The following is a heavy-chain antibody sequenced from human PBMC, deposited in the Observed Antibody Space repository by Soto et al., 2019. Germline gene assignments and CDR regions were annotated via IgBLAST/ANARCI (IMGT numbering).Heavy chain of an antibody. CDR1: GYTFTGYY. Sequence: GASVKVSCKASGYTFTGYYLHWVRQAPGQDLEWMGWINPNSGMTNSVQKFQGRVTMTRDTSISTAYMELSRLNSDDTAVYYCARTEMTTFPNFAYWGQGTPVTVSS. V-gene: IGHV1-2*02. J-gene: IGHJ4*02. D-gene: IGHD3-16*01. CDR2: INPNSGMT. CDR3: ARTEMTTFPNFAY.